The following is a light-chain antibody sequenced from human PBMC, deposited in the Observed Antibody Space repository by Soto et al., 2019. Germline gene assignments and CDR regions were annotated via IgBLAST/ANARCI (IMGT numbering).Light chain of an antibody. Sequence: QSALTQPASVSGSPGQSITISCTGTSSDIGYFYYVSWYQQHPGKAPKLMIYEVTNRPSGVADRFSGSKSGNTASLIISGLHAEDEDDDYCTSFTSSTALVLFGGGTKLTVL. V-gene: IGLV2-14*03. CDR3: TSFTSSTALVL. J-gene: IGLJ2*01. CDR1: SSDIGYFYY. CDR2: EVT.